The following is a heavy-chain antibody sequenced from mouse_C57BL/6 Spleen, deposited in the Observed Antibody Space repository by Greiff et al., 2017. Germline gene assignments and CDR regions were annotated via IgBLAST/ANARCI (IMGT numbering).Heavy chain of an antibody. D-gene: IGHD2-3*01. V-gene: IGHV5-6*01. CDR2: ISSGGSYT. Sequence: EVHLVESGGDLVKPGGSLKLSCAASGFTFSSYGMSWVRQTPDKRLEWVATISSGGSYTYYPDSVKGRFTISRDNAKNTLYLQMSSLKSEDTAMYYCARHESGYYEDYAMDYWGQGTSVTVSS. CDR3: ARHESGYYEDYAMDY. J-gene: IGHJ4*01. CDR1: GFTFSSYG.